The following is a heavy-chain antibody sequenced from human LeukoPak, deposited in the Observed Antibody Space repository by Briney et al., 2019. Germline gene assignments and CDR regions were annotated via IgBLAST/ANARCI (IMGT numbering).Heavy chain of an antibody. V-gene: IGHV3-7*01. CDR1: GFTFSSYW. CDR3: ATSRTFDY. J-gene: IGHJ4*02. CDR2: IKQDGSEK. Sequence: GGSLGLSCAASGFTFSSYWMSWVRQAPGKGLEWVANIKQDGSEKYYVDSVKGRFTISRDNAKSPLYLQMNSLRAEDTAVYYCATSRTFDYWGQGTLVTVSS.